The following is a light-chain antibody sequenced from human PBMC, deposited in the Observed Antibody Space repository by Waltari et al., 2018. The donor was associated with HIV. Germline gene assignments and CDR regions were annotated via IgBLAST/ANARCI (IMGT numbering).Light chain of an antibody. V-gene: IGKV3-15*01. J-gene: IGKJ2*01. CDR3: QQYDSGPRGIT. CDR2: EAA. CDR1: QSISAN. Sequence: EIVMTQSPPPLSVSPGQRVTLSCRASQSISANVAWYQQRPGQAPRLLIYEAATRPTGIPARFSGSGSGTEFTLTITNLQSEDFATYFCQQYDSGPRGITFGQGTMLEI.